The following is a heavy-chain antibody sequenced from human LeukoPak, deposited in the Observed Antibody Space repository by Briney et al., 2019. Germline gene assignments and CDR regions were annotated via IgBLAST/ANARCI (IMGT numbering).Heavy chain of an antibody. Sequence: GGSLRLSCAASGFTVSNNYMSWVRQAPGKGLEWVSVIYSGGSTYYADSVKGRFTISRDNAKNTLYLQVNSLRPEDTAVYYCARGNYDILTAWGQGTLVTVSS. CDR2: IYSGGST. CDR1: GFTVSNNY. CDR3: ARGNYDILTA. V-gene: IGHV3-66*01. J-gene: IGHJ5*02. D-gene: IGHD3-9*01.